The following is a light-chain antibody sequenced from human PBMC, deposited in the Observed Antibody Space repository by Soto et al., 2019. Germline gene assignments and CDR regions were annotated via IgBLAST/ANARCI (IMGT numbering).Light chain of an antibody. CDR2: GVS. V-gene: IGKV3-15*01. J-gene: IGKJ4*01. CDR1: QSVRSD. CDR3: QHYNNLPLT. Sequence: EIVMTQSPATLSVSPGEGATLSCRASQSVRSDLAWYQHKPGLAPRLLIYGVSPRATGIPVRFSGSGSGTEFTLSISRLQSEDSAIYYCQHYNNLPLTFGGGTKVDIK.